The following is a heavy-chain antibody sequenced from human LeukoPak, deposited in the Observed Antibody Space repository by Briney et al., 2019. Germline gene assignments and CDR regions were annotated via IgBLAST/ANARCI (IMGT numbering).Heavy chain of an antibody. CDR2: IKQDGSEK. CDR3: ARSPKTYYDFWGAFGI. D-gene: IGHD3-3*01. J-gene: IGHJ3*02. V-gene: IGHV3-7*01. CDR1: GFTFSSYW. Sequence: PGGSLRLSCAASGFTFSSYWMSWVRQAPGKGLEWVANIKQDGSEKYYVDSVKGRFTISSDNAKNSLYLQMNSLRAEDTAVYYCARSPKTYYDFWGAFGIWGQGTMVTVSS.